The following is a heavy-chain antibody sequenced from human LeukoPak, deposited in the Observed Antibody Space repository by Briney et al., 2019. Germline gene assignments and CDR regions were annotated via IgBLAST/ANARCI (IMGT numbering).Heavy chain of an antibody. Sequence: GASVKVSCKASGSTFTKYIIHWVRQAPGQGFEWVGGIDPNGGRTFHAQKFQDRVTLTRDFSPTTVYMELSSLREEDTAVYYCMRALTISGIGPPPAWGQGTLLTVSS. CDR2: IDPNGGRT. J-gene: IGHJ5*02. CDR1: GSTFTKYI. D-gene: IGHD3-3*01. CDR3: MRALTISGIGPPPA. V-gene: IGHV1-46*01.